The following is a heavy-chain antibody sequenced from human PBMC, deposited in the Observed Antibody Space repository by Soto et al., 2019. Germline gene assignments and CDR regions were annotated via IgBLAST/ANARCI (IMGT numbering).Heavy chain of an antibody. D-gene: IGHD2-15*01. CDR1: GGTFSSYA. Sequence: ASVKVSCKASGGTFSSYAISWVRQAPGQGLEWMGGIIPICGTANYAQKFQGRVTITADESTSTAYMELSSLRSEDTAVYYCARGVCRGGSCVGAEYFQHWGQGTLVTVS. J-gene: IGHJ1*01. V-gene: IGHV1-69*13. CDR2: IIPICGTA. CDR3: ARGVCRGGSCVGAEYFQH.